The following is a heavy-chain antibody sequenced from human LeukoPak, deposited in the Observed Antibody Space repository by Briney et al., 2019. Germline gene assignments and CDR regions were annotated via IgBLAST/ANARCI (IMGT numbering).Heavy chain of an antibody. D-gene: IGHD1-1*01. CDR3: AVSTQVAAIPAFDY. Sequence: ASVKVSCKAAGNIFTGHNRHWMRQAPGQGLEWMGWVNPTSGVPNYAQKFQGRVTMTSDTSVSTAYMELSGLTSDDTAVYFCAVSTQVAAIPAFDYWGQGTVVTVSS. V-gene: IGHV1-2*02. CDR1: GNIFTGHN. CDR2: VNPTSGVP. J-gene: IGHJ4*02.